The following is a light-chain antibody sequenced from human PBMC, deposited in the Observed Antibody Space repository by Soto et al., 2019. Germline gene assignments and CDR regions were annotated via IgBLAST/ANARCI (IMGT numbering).Light chain of an antibody. CDR1: QSVNRW. CDR2: ETS. Sequence: IQMNQSPSTVSAYVGDRVTITCRASQSVNRWLAWYQQKPGKAPKLLIYETSSLESGVPSRFGGSGSGTEFTLTISSLQPDDFAIYYCQQYTSYSQTFGQVTKADI. V-gene: IGKV1-5*03. J-gene: IGKJ1*01. CDR3: QQYTSYSQT.